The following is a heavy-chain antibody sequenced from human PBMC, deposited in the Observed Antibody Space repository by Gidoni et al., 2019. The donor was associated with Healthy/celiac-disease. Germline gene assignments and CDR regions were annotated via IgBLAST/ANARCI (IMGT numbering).Heavy chain of an antibody. J-gene: IGHJ3*02. CDR1: GYTLTELS. CDR2: FDPEDGET. Sequence: QVQLVQSGAEVKKPGASVKVSCKVSGYTLTELSMHWVRQAPGKGLEWMGGFDPEDGETIYAQKFQGRVTMTEDTSTDTAYMELSSLRSEDTAVYYCATWNVGATTQRSMIGAFDIWGQGTMVTVSS. V-gene: IGHV1-24*01. CDR3: ATWNVGATTQRSMIGAFDI. D-gene: IGHD1-26*01.